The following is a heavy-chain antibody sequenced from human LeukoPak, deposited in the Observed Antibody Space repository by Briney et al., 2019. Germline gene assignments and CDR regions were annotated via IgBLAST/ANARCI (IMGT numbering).Heavy chain of an antibody. CDR3: ARGVGSFDY. J-gene: IGHJ4*02. CDR1: GRSISSVSYY. V-gene: IGHV4-61*02. CDR2: IYTNGST. Sequence: KSSQTLSLTCTVSGRSISSVSYYWRRIRQPAGKGLERIGRIYTNGSTNYNPSLKSQVTISVDTYKNQFSVKLSSVSATDTAVYYCARGVGSFDYWGQGTLVTVSS. D-gene: IGHD1-26*01.